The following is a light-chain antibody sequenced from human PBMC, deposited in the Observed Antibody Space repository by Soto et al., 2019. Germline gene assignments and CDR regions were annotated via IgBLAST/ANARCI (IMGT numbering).Light chain of an antibody. CDR1: SSNIGSNT. V-gene: IGLV1-44*01. CDR3: AAWDDSLNGTV. CDR2: SNN. Sequence: QSVLTQPPSASGTPGQRVTISCSGSSSNIGSNTVNWYQQLPGTAPKLLIYSNNQRPSGVPDRFSGSKSGTSASLAISGLQYEEEADYYCAAWDDSLNGTVFGGGTKLTVL. J-gene: IGLJ2*01.